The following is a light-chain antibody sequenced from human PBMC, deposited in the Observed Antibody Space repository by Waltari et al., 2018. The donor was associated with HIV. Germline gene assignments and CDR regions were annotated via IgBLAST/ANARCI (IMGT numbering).Light chain of an antibody. J-gene: IGLJ3*02. CDR1: RSNIGAGFP. CDR2: GNT. V-gene: IGLV1-40*01. Sequence: QSVLTQPPSVSGAPGQRVTISCTGSRSNIGAGFPVHWYQRLPGTAPKLLIYGNTNRPSGVPDRFSGSKSDTSASLAITGLQAGDEADYYCQSYDSGLSAWVFGGGTKLTVL. CDR3: QSYDSGLSAWV.